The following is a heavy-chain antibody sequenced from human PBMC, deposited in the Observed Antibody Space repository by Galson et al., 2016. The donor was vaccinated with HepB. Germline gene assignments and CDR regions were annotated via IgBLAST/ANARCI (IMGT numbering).Heavy chain of an antibody. J-gene: IGHJ4*02. V-gene: IGHV4-38-2*01. Sequence: ETLSLTCAVSGYSISSGYQWGWIRQPPGKGLDWIGSIYHSGSTYYNPSLKSRVTISVDTSKNQFSLKLSSVTAADTAVYYCARGSLWYDYWGQETLVTVSS. D-gene: IGHD6-13*01. CDR1: GYSISSGYQ. CDR3: ARGSLWYDY. CDR2: IYHSGST.